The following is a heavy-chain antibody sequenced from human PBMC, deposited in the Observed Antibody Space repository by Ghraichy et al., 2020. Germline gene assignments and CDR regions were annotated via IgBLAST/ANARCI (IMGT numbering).Heavy chain of an antibody. CDR2: INHSGST. CDR3: ARTPEGYCSSTSCYEIDY. J-gene: IGHJ4*02. Sequence: SETLSLTCAVYGGSFSGYYWSWIRQPPGKGLEWIGEINHSGSTNYNPSLKSRVTISVDTSKNQFSLKLSSVTAADTAVYYCARTPEGYCSSTSCYEIDYWGQGTLVTVSS. D-gene: IGHD2-2*01. CDR1: GGSFSGYY. V-gene: IGHV4-34*01.